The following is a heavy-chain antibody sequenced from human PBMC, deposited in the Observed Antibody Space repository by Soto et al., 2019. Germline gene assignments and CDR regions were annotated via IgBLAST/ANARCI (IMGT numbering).Heavy chain of an antibody. CDR1: GYTFTGYY. J-gene: IGHJ6*02. D-gene: IGHD6-6*01. Sequence: QVQLVQSGAEVKKPGASVKVSCKASGYTFTGYYMHWVRQAPGQGLEWMGWINPNSGGTNYAQKFQGRVTMTRDTSISTAYMELSRLRSDDTAVYYCARPLAARPRSCPRGMDVWGQGTTVTVSS. V-gene: IGHV1-2*02. CDR3: ARPLAARPRSCPRGMDV. CDR2: INPNSGGT.